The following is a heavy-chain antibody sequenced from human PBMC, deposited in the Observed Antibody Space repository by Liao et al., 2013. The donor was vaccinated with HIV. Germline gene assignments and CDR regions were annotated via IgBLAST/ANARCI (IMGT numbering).Heavy chain of an antibody. D-gene: IGHD6-13*01. CDR3: AKEPGYSSSWLGGGWFDP. Sequence: QLQLQEAGPGLVRPSETLSLICSVSGGSVTTGTYYWSWLRQSRGEGPEWIGSMSYIGSPYYNPSLKSRTTMSLDTSNNQLSLKLMSVTAADTARYYCAKEPGYSSSWLGGGWFDPGAREPWSPSPQ. J-gene: IGHJ5*02. CDR1: GGSVTTGTYY. CDR2: MSYIGSP. V-gene: IGHV4-39*07.